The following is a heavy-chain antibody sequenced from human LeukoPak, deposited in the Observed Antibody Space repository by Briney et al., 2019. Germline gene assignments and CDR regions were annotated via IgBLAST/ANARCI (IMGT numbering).Heavy chain of an antibody. D-gene: IGHD1-26*01. CDR3: ARGSLGATTDY. J-gene: IGHJ4*02. CDR2: FYYTGST. Sequence: PSETLSLTCTVSGGSISSNGYYWGWIRQPPGKGLEWIGSFYYTGSTFYSPSLKSRVTISVDTSKNQFSLKLSSVTAADTAVYYCARGSLGATTDYWGQGTLVTLSS. V-gene: IGHV4-39*07. CDR1: GGSISSNGYY.